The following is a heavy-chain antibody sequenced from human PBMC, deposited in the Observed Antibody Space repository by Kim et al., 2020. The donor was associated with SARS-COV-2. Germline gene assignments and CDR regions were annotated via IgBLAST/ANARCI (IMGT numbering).Heavy chain of an antibody. D-gene: IGHD6-19*01. Sequence: GGSLRLSCAASGFTFSSYSMNWVRQAPGKGLEWVSSISSSSSYIYYADSVKGRFTISRDNAKNSLYLQMNSLRAEDTAVYYCARDKVQQWLVHRSGDWYFDLWGRGTLVTVSS. J-gene: IGHJ2*01. V-gene: IGHV3-21*01. CDR2: ISSSSSYI. CDR1: GFTFSSYS. CDR3: ARDKVQQWLVHRSGDWYFDL.